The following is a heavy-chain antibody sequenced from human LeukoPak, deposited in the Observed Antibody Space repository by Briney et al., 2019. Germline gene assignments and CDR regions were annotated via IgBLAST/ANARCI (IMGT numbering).Heavy chain of an antibody. J-gene: IGHJ5*02. Sequence: SETLSLTCPVSGGSISSYYWSWIRQPAGKGLEWIGRIYSGGSTKYSPSLKSRVTMSIDTSKNQFSLKLSSVTAADTAVYYCARSGRRGLLGTTVTSMRWFDPWGQGTLVTVSS. CDR1: GGSISSYY. CDR2: IYSGGST. D-gene: IGHD4-17*01. CDR3: ARSGRRGLLGTTVTSMRWFDP. V-gene: IGHV4-4*07.